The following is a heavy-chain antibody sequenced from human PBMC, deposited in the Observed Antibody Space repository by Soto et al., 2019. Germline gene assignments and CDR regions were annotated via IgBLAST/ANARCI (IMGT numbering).Heavy chain of an antibody. D-gene: IGHD1-26*01. CDR2: ISYDGINK. CDR1: GFTFSNYA. J-gene: IGHJ4*02. CDR3: ARDQNPSGTYQGIFDS. V-gene: IGHV3-30-3*01. Sequence: QVQLVESGGGVVQPGRSLRLSCAASGFTFSNYAIHWVRQAPGKGLEWVAVISYDGINKYYADSVKGRFSIFRDNSKNTVYLPMNIHKAEDTAVYYCARDQNPSGTYQGIFDSWGQGTLVTVSS.